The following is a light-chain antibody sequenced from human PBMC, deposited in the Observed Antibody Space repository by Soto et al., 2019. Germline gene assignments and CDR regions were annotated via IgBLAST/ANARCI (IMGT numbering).Light chain of an antibody. CDR2: AAS. CDR1: QGISSW. J-gene: IGKJ2*01. CDR3: PQGNSLPDT. V-gene: IGKV1D-12*01. Sequence: DIQMTQSPSLVCASVGDRVTITCRASQGISSWLAWYQQKPGKAPKLVIYAASSLQSGVPSRFSGCTSRPDFTLTISSLQPEDFATYCCPQGNSLPDTFGQGTKLEIK.